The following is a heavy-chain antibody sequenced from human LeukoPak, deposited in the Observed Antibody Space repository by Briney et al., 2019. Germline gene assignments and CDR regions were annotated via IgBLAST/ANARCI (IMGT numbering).Heavy chain of an antibody. Sequence: GGSLRLSCAASGFTFSSSWMHWVRQAPGKGLTWVSRVNGDGTGTIYADSVKGRFTISRDNAKNTLYLQMNSLRAEDTAVYYCARYADGIFYWGQGTLVTVSS. CDR3: ARYADGIFY. V-gene: IGHV3-74*01. CDR1: GFTFSSSW. D-gene: IGHD1-14*01. CDR2: VNGDGTGT. J-gene: IGHJ4*02.